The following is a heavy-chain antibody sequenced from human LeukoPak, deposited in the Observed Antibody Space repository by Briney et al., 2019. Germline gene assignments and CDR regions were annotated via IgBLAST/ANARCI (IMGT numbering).Heavy chain of an antibody. J-gene: IGHJ4*02. CDR1: GFTVSANY. V-gene: IGHV3-53*01. Sequence: GGSLRLSCTASGFTVSANYITWVRQAPGKGLEWVSVMFSGGATYYADSVKGRFTISRDNSKNTVYLLMDSLSAEGTAVYYCARNDIGTGQYFDFWGQGTLVTVSS. D-gene: IGHD3-9*01. CDR3: ARNDIGTGQYFDF. CDR2: MFSGGAT.